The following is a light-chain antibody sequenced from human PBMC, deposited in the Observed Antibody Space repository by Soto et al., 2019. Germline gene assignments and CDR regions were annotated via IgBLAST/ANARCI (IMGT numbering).Light chain of an antibody. CDR3: QHFHNYPRT. CDR1: QGISSY. CDR2: ATS. V-gene: IGKV1-9*01. J-gene: IGKJ1*01. Sequence: DIQLTQSPSFLSASVGDRVTITCRASQGISSYLAWYQQKSGKAPKLLIYATSTLQTGVPSRFSGSGSGTEFTLTISSLQPEDFATYYCQHFHNYPRTFGQGTKVDIK.